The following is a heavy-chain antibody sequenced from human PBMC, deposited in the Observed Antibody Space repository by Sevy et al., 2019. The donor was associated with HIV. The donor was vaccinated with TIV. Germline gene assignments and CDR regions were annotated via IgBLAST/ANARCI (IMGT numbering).Heavy chain of an antibody. CDR1: GYTFTGYY. J-gene: IGHJ5*02. Sequence: ASVKVSCKASGYTFTGYYMHWVRQAPGQGLEWMGWINPNSGGTNYEKKFQGRVTMTRDTSISTAYMELSRLRSDDTAVYYCARSISKYCSSTSCFYNWFDPWGQGTLVTVSS. CDR2: INPNSGGT. D-gene: IGHD2-2*01. V-gene: IGHV1-2*02. CDR3: ARSISKYCSSTSCFYNWFDP.